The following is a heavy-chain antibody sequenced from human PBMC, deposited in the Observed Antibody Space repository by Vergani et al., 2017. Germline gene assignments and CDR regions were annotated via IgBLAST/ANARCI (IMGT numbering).Heavy chain of an antibody. J-gene: IGHJ3*02. D-gene: IGHD1-26*01. CDR3: ARSYRRHYAFDI. CDR2: ISSSSSYT. CDR1: GFTFSDYY. Sequence: QVQLVESGGGLVKPGGSLRLSCAASGFTFSDYYMSWIRQAPGKGLEWVSYISSSSSYTNYADSVKGRFTISRDNAKNSLYLQMNSLRAEDTAVYYCARSYRRHYAFDIWGQGTMVTVSS. V-gene: IGHV3-11*05.